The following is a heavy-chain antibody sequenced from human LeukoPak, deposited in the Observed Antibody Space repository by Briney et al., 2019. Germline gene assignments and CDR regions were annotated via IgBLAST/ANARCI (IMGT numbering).Heavy chain of an antibody. V-gene: IGHV3-23*01. CDR3: AKDRIGFDP. CDR2: ISGSGGST. CDR1: GFTFSSYA. D-gene: IGHD2-15*01. J-gene: IGHJ5*02. Sequence: HPGGSLRLSCAASGFTFSSYAMSWVRQAPGKGMEWVSAISGSGGSTYYADSVKRRFTISRHNSKNSLYLQMNSLRAEDTAVYYCAKDRIGFDPWGQGTLVTVSS.